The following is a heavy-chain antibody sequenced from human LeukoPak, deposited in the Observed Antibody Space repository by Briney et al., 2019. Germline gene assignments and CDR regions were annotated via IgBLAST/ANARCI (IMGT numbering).Heavy chain of an antibody. D-gene: IGHD6-19*01. CDR1: GYTFTGYY. J-gene: IGHJ5*02. V-gene: IGHV1-2*02. CDR3: ARDRGWYSLENWFDP. Sequence: ASVKVSCKASGYTFTGYYMHWVRQAPGQGLEWMGWINPNSGGTNSAQIFQGRVTMTRDTSISTAYMELSRLTSDDTAAYYCARDRGWYSLENWFDPWGQGTLVTVSS. CDR2: INPNSGGT.